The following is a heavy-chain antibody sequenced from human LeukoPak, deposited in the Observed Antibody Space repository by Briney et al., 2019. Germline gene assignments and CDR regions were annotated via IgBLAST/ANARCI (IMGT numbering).Heavy chain of an antibody. CDR2: IYYSGST. CDR1: GGSISSSSSY. D-gene: IGHD3-22*01. J-gene: IGHJ1*01. CDR3: ARHWYSSGYYYGAEYFQH. V-gene: IGHV4-39*01. Sequence: KPSETLSLTCTVSGGSISSSSSYWGWIRQPPGKGLEWVGSIYYSGSTYSNPSLKSRVTVSVDTSKNQFSLKLSSVTAADTAVYYCARHWYSSGYYYGAEYFQHWGQGTLVIVSS.